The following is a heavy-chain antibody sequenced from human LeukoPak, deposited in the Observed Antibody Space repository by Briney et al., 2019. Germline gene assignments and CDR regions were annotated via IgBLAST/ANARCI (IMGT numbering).Heavy chain of an antibody. CDR3: AKDHCSSTSCFYYDYYMDV. V-gene: IGHV3-30*02. CDR1: GFTFSSNW. D-gene: IGHD2-2*01. Sequence: PGGSLRLSCAASGFTFSSNWMHWVRQAPGKGLEWVTFIRYDGVNKYYADSVKGRFTISRDNSKNTLYLQMNSLRAEDTAVYYCAKDHCSSTSCFYYDYYMDVWGKGTTVTVSS. CDR2: IRYDGVNK. J-gene: IGHJ6*03.